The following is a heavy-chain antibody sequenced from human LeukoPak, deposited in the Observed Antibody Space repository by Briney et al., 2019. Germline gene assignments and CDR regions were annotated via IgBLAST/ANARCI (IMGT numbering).Heavy chain of an antibody. V-gene: IGHV5-51*01. CDR1: EYSFATYW. CDR2: IYPSDSDT. CDR3: ARPLQGIVGATGFDY. D-gene: IGHD1-26*01. J-gene: IGHJ4*02. Sequence: GESLKISCQGSEYSFATYWIAWLRQMPGKGLEWMGIIYPSDSDTRYSPSFQGQVTISADKSIKTAYLQWSSLKASDAAMYYCARPLQGIVGATGFDYWGQGTLVTVSS.